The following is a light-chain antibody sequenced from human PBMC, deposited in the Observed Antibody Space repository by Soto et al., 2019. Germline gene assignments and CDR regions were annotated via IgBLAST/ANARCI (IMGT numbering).Light chain of an antibody. CDR1: SSNIGKNY. J-gene: IGLJ2*01. CDR3: GTWDTSLSAVV. CDR2: DNS. Sequence: QSVLTQPPSVSAAPGQKVTISCSGSSSNIGKNYVSWYQQVPGTAPKLLIYDNSKRPSGIPDRFSGSKSGTSGTLVITGLQTGDEADYYCGTWDTSLSAVVFGGGTKLTVL. V-gene: IGLV1-51*01.